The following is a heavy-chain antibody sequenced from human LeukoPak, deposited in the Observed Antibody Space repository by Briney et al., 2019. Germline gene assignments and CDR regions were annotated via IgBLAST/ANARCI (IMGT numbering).Heavy chain of an antibody. CDR1: GGSISSGSYY. J-gene: IGHJ4*02. CDR2: IYTSGST. CDR3: ARGGGGWYLDY. Sequence: PSQTLSLTCTVSGGSISSGSYYWSWIRQPAGKGLEWIGRIYTSGSTNYNPSLKSRVTISVDASKNQFSLKLSSVTAADTAVYYCARGGGGWYLDYWGQGILVTVSS. V-gene: IGHV4-61*02. D-gene: IGHD6-19*01.